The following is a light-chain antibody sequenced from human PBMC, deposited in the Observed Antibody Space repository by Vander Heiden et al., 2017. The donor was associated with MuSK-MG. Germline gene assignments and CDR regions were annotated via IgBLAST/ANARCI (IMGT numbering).Light chain of an antibody. CDR1: QSISNY. J-gene: IGKJ2*01. Sequence: DIQMTQSPSSLSASVGDRVTITCRASQSISNYLNWYQQTPGKAPKLLIYAASNLQSGVPSRFSGSGSGTDFTLTISVMQSEDFATYFCQQSDSTPYTFGQGTKMEIK. CDR2: AAS. CDR3: QQSDSTPYT. V-gene: IGKV1-39*01.